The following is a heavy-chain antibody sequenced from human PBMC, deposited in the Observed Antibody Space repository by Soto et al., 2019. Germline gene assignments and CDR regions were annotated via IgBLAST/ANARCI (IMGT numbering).Heavy chain of an antibody. CDR2: IIPIFGTA. V-gene: IGHV1-69*06. D-gene: IGHD3-22*01. CDR3: ARVERLLLRDAFDI. CDR1: GGTFSSYA. Sequence: SVKVSCKASGGTFSSYAISWVRQAPGQGLEWIGGIIPIFGTANYAQKFQGRVTITADKSTSTAYMELSSLRSEDTAVYYCARVERLLLRDAFDIWGQGTMVTVSS. J-gene: IGHJ3*02.